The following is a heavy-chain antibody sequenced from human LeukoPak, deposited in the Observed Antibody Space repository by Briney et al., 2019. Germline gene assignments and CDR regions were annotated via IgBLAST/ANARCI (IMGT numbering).Heavy chain of an antibody. V-gene: IGHV3-72*01. CDR3: AREGYNYGSDASDI. J-gene: IGHJ3*02. CDR2: SRKRGNKYVT. CDR1: GFTLSDHN. D-gene: IGHD5-18*01. Sequence: GGSLRLSCVASGFTLSDHNMDWVRQATGKGLEWVGRSRKRGNKYVTENAASVKGRFTISRDDSNNSLYLQMNSLRTEDTAVYYCAREGYNYGSDASDIWGQGTMVTVSS.